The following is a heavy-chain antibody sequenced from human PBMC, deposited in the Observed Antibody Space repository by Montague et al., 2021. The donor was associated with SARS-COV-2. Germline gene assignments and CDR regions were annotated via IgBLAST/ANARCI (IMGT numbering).Heavy chain of an antibody. D-gene: IGHD3-10*01. CDR2: INGDATTT. V-gene: IGHV3-74*03. CDR3: VKDRGTPGAFDM. J-gene: IGHJ3*02. CDR1: GFTLGYTW. Sequence: SLRLSFAASGFTLGYTWMHWVRQAPGKGLVWIVHINGDATTTKYADSVKGRFTISRDNTQNTLSLQLDSLRAEDTAVYYCVKDRGTPGAFDMWGQGTMVTVSS.